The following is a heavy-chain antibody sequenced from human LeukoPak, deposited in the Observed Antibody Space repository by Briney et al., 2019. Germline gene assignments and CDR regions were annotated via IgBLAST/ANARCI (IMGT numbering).Heavy chain of an antibody. CDR3: AKDEDCSSTICYLG. CDR2: ISGSGDST. CDR1: GFPFSSYA. V-gene: IGHV3-23*01. D-gene: IGHD2-2*01. J-gene: IGHJ4*02. Sequence: GGSLRLSCAASGFPFSSYAMSGVRQAPGKGLEGVSAISGSGDSTYYADSVKGRFTLSRDNSKITLYLQMNSLRAEDTAVYYCAKDEDCSSTICYLGWGQGTLVTVSS.